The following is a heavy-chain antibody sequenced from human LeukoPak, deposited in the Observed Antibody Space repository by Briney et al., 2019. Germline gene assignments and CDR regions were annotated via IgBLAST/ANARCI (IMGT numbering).Heavy chain of an antibody. Sequence: ASVKVSCKASGYTFTGYYMHWVRQAPGQGLEWMGWINPNSGSTNYAQKFQGRVTMTRDTSISTAYMELSRLRSDDTAVYYCARGKNYYDSSGPQLGFYFDYWGQGTLVTVSS. V-gene: IGHV1-2*02. CDR3: ARGKNYYDSSGPQLGFYFDY. CDR2: INPNSGST. CDR1: GYTFTGYY. J-gene: IGHJ4*02. D-gene: IGHD3-22*01.